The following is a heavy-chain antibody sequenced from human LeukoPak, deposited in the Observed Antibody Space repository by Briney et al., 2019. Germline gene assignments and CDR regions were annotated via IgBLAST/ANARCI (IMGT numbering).Heavy chain of an antibody. CDR1: GFTFSSYA. V-gene: IGHV3-23*01. J-gene: IGHJ4*02. CDR3: AKAGRLLSYFDY. Sequence: GGSLRLPCAASGFTFSSYAMSWVRQAPGKGLECVSAISGSGGSTYYADSVRGRFTISRDNSKNTLYLQMNSLRAEDTAVYYCAKAGRLLSYFDYWGQGTLVTVSS. D-gene: IGHD1-1*01. CDR2: ISGSGGST.